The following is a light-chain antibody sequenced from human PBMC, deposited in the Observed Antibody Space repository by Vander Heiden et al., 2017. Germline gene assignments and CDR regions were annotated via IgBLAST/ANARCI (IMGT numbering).Light chain of an antibody. CDR3: QQYSNWWT. V-gene: IGKV3-15*01. Sequence: EIVMTQSPATLSVFLGEGVTLSCRASQSVSSHLAWYQQKPGQAPRLLIYEASTRAAGVPARFSGSASGTEFTLTISSLQSEEFAMYYCQQYSNWWTFGQGTKVEIK. CDR1: QSVSSH. CDR2: EAS. J-gene: IGKJ1*01.